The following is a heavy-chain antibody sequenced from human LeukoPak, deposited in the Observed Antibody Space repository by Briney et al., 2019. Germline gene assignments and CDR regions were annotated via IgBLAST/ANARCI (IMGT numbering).Heavy chain of an antibody. V-gene: IGHV1-18*01. CDR3: GRDLDIVVALAAPRHYGMDV. D-gene: IGHD2-2*01. CDR2: ISAYNGNT. J-gene: IGHJ6*02. CDR1: GGTFSSYA. Sequence: ASVKVSCKASGGTFSSYAISWVRQAPGQGLEWMGWISAYNGNTNYVQKLQGRVTMTTDTSTSTAYMELRSLRSDDTAVYYCGRDLDIVVALAAPRHYGMDVWGQGTTVTVSS.